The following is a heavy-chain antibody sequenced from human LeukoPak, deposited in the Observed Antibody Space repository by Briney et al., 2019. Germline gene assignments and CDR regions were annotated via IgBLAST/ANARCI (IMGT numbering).Heavy chain of an antibody. D-gene: IGHD3-16*01. V-gene: IGHV3-48*04. CDR3: ARDWAWGGFDH. CDR2: ISNSSTVT. Sequence: PGGSLRLSCVASGFSFSSYSMNWIRQAPGKGLEWVSYISNSSTVTEYAESVKGRFTISRDNAKNTLYLQMNSLRADDTAIYYCARDWAWGGFDHWGQGALVTVSP. CDR1: GFSFSSYS. J-gene: IGHJ4*02.